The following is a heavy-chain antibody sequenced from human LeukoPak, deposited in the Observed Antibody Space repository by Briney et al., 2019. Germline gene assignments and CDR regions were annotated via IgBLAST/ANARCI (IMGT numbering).Heavy chain of an antibody. V-gene: IGHV4-59*12. CDR3: AREGSSWYRALDY. CDR1: GGSISSYY. D-gene: IGHD6-13*01. Sequence: NPSETLSLTCSVSGGSISSYYWSWIRQPPGKGLEWIGYIYYSGSTNYNPSLKSRVTISVHTSKNQFSLRLSSVTAADTAVYYCAREGSSWYRALDYWGQGTLVTVSS. CDR2: IYYSGST. J-gene: IGHJ4*02.